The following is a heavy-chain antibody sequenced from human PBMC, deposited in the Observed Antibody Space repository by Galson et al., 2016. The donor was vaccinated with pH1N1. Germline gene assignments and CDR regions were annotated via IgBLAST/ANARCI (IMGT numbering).Heavy chain of an antibody. Sequence: SVKVSCKASGDTFSNYAITWVRQAPGQGLQWMGGIIPKFGSTTESQELEGRVTFSADASTEIVFMELRSLRSEDTAVYYCARVSFRELYYYGMDVWGQGTAVTVSS. CDR1: GDTFSNYA. V-gene: IGHV1-69*13. CDR2: IIPKFGST. J-gene: IGHJ6*02. D-gene: IGHD3-10*01. CDR3: ARVSFRELYYYGMDV.